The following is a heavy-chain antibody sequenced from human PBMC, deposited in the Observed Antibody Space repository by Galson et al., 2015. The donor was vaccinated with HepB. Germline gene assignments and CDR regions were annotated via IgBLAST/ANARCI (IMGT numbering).Heavy chain of an antibody. CDR2: ISAYNANT. Sequence: SVKVSCKASGYVFTSFGISWVRQAPGQGLEWMGWISAYNANTNYAQKLQGRVTMTADTSTSTAYMELRSLRSDDSAVYYCARDKVSHWELTAADALDIWGQGTVVTVSS. V-gene: IGHV1-18*01. CDR3: ARDKVSHWELTAADALDI. D-gene: IGHD1-26*01. J-gene: IGHJ3*02. CDR1: GYVFTSFG.